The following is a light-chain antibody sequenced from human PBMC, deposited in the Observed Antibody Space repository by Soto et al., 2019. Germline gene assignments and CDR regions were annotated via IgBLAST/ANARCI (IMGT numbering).Light chain of an antibody. J-gene: IGKJ1*01. V-gene: IGKV1-5*01. Sequence: DIQMTQSPSTLSASVGDRVPITCRASQSISSWLAWYQQKPGKAPKLLIYDASSLESGVPSRFSGSGSGTEFTLTISSLQPDDFATCYCQQYNTYSAFGQGTKV. CDR1: QSISSW. CDR2: DAS. CDR3: QQYNTYSA.